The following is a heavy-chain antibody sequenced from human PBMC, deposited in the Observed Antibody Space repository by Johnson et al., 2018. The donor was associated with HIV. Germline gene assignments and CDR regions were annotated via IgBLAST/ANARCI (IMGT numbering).Heavy chain of an antibody. V-gene: IGHV3-30*02. D-gene: IGHD3-16*01. CDR3: ARGGRAKDAFDI. Sequence: VQLVESGGGVVQPGGSLRLSCAASGFTFSSYGMHWVRQAPGKGLEWVAFIRYDGSNKYYADSVQGRFTISRDNSKNTLYLQMNSLRAEDTAVYYCARGGRAKDAFDIWGQGTMVTVSS. J-gene: IGHJ3*02. CDR2: IRYDGSNK. CDR1: GFTFSSYG.